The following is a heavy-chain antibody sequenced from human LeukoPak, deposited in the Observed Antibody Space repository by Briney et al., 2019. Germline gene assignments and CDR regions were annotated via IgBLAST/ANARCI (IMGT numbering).Heavy chain of an antibody. CDR2: ISGSGGST. D-gene: IGHD3-10*01. CDR1: GFTFSNYA. CDR3: AKRGPDDFFDY. V-gene: IGHV3-23*01. J-gene: IGHJ4*02. Sequence: GGTLRLSCAASGFTFSNYAMRWVRQAPGKGLEWVSGISGSGGSTYYADSVKGRLTISRDNSKNTLYLQMNSLRAEDTAVYYCAKRGPDDFFDYWGQGTLVTVSS.